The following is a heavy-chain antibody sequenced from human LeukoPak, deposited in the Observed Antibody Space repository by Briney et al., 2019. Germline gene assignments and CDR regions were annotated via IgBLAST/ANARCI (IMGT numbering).Heavy chain of an antibody. J-gene: IGHJ4*02. V-gene: IGHV4-59*01. CDR3: ARVDYYDSSGYLIDY. CDR2: IYYSGST. D-gene: IGHD3-22*01. CDR1: GGSISSYY. Sequence: TSETLSLTCTVSGGSISSYYWSWIRQPPGKGLEWIGYIYYSGSTSYNPSLKSRVTISVDTSKNQFSLKLSSVTAADTAVYYCARVDYYDSSGYLIDYWGQGTLVTVSS.